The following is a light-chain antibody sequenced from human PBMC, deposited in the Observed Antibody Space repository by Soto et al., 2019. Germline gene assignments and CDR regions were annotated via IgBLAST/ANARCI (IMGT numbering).Light chain of an antibody. V-gene: IGKV1-5*03. CDR2: KTS. CDR1: QSISSW. J-gene: IGKJ4*01. CDR3: QQYNSYSLT. Sequence: DIQMTQSPSTLSASVGDRVTITCRASQSISSWLAWYQQKPGKAPKLLIYKTSTLESGVPSRFSGSGSGTEFTLTISSLQPDDFATYYCQQYNSYSLTFGGGTKVEIK.